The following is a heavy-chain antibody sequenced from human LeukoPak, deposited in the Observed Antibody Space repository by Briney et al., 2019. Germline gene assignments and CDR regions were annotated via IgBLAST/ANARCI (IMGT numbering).Heavy chain of an antibody. CDR1: GFTFITYS. CDR3: ARRRDSGSLQHFDY. V-gene: IGHV3-23*01. J-gene: IGHJ4*02. D-gene: IGHD1-26*01. CDR2: ITGSGAFT. Sequence: PGGSLRLSCAASGFTFITYSMTWVRQAPGRGLEWVSAITGSGAFTDYADSVKGRFTISRDNAKNSLYLQMNSLRAEDTAVYYCARRRDSGSLQHFDYWGQGALVTVSS.